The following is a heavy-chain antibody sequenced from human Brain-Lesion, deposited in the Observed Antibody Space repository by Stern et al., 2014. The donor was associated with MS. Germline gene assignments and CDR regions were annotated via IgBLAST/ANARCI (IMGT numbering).Heavy chain of an antibody. D-gene: IGHD2-15*01. V-gene: IGHV4-39*01. J-gene: IGHJ5*02. CDR3: AGEEDIRYCSGGSCTGNWFDP. CDR2: IYYSGNT. Sequence: VQLLESGPGLVKPSETLSLTCTVAGGSVSSTSYAWAWIRQPPGKGLEWIGTIYYSGNTYYSPSLKSRLTISLDTSQNQFSLQLRSVTAADTAVYYCAGEEDIRYCSGGSCTGNWFDPWGQGTLVTVSS. CDR1: GGSVSSTSYA.